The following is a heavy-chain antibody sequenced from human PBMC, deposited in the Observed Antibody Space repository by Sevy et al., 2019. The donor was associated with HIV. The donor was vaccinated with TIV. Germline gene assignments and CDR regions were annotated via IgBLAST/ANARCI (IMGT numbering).Heavy chain of an antibody. CDR2: LSGYSDIT. CDR1: GFTFSSHG. Sequence: GGYLRLSCAASGFTFSSHGMHWVRQAPGKGLEWVSGLSGYSDITRYADSVKGRFTVSRDNSRNTLYLQMNSLKAEDTAVYYCAKRRNGDFDYWGQGTLVTVSS. V-gene: IGHV3-23*01. J-gene: IGHJ4*02. D-gene: IGHD2-8*01. CDR3: AKRRNGDFDY.